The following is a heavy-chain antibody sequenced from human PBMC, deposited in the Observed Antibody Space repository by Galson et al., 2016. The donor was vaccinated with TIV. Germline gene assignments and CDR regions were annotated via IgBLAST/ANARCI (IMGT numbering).Heavy chain of an antibody. CDR1: GFTFSTFA. J-gene: IGHJ4*02. V-gene: IGHV3-7*01. CDR2: IKQDGDYK. Sequence: SLRLSCAASGFTFSTFAIHWVRQAPGKGLEWVANIKQDGDYKYYVDSVKGRFTISRDNAKNSLYLQMNSLRVEDTAVYYCARGNDPGATYSLDYWGQGTLVTVSS. CDR3: ARGNDPGATYSLDY. D-gene: IGHD1-1*01.